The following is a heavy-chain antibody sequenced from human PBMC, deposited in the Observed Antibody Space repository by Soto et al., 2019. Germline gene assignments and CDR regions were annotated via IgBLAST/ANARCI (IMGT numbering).Heavy chain of an antibody. CDR3: ARDRCSGGSCYRTYAFDM. J-gene: IGHJ3*02. Sequence: GGSLILSCAASGFNLSIYTMNWVRQAPGKGLEWVSSISGNNVYLYYADSVKGRFTISRDNAKNSLTLQMNSLRAEDTAVYYSARDRCSGGSCYRTYAFDMWGQGTLITVS. CDR2: ISGNNVYL. CDR1: GFNLSIYT. V-gene: IGHV3-21*01. D-gene: IGHD2-15*01.